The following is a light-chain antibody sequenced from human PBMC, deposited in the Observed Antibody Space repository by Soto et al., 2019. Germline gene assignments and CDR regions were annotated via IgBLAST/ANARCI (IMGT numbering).Light chain of an antibody. CDR1: SSDTGAYNY. Sequence: QSVLTQPPSASGSPGQSVTISCTGTSSDTGAYNYVSWYQQHPGKVPKLMIYEVSKRPSGVPDRFSASKSGNTASLTVSGLQAEDEADYYCSSHGGANNFYVFGTGTKVTVL. J-gene: IGLJ1*01. CDR3: SSHGGANNFYV. V-gene: IGLV2-8*01. CDR2: EVS.